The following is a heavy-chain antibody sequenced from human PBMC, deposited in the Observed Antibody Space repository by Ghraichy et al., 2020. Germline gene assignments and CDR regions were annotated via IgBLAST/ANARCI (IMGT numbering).Heavy chain of an antibody. V-gene: IGHV4-39*01. CDR2: IYYSGST. D-gene: IGHD6-13*01. J-gene: IGHJ5*02. Sequence: SETLSLTCTVSGGSISSSSYYWGWIRQPPGKGLEWIGSIYYSGSTYYNPSLKSRVTISVDTSKNQFSLKLSSVTAADTAVYYCASDGYSSSWYGILFDPWGQGTLVTVSS. CDR1: GGSISSSSYY. CDR3: ASDGYSSSWYGILFDP.